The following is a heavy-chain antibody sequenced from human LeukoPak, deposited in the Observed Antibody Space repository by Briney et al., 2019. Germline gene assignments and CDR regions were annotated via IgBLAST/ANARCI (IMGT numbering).Heavy chain of an antibody. V-gene: IGHV4-61*01. J-gene: IGHJ4*02. CDR3: ASQLGGTTFH. D-gene: IGHD1-1*01. CDR1: GGSVSSGSYY. Sequence: KPSETLSPTCTVPGGSVSSGSYYWSWIRQPPGKGLEWIGYIYYSGSTSYNPSLKSRVTISVDTSKNQFSLKLSSVTAADTAVYYCASQLGGTTFHWGQGILVTVSS. CDR2: IYYSGST.